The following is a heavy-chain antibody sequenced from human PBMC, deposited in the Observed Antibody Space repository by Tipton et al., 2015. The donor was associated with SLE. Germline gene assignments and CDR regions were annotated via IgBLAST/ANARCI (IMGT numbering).Heavy chain of an antibody. J-gene: IGHJ4*02. CDR3: ARGGANLAY. CDR1: RFTFSNYC. CDR2: IKQDGSER. Sequence: GSLRLSCAASRFTFSNYCMTWVRQPPGQGLEWVANIKQDGSERYYVDSVKGRFTISRENAKNSLYLEMDSLRVEDTAVYYCARGGANLAYWGQGSLVIVSS. D-gene: IGHD3-16*01. V-gene: IGHV3-7*01.